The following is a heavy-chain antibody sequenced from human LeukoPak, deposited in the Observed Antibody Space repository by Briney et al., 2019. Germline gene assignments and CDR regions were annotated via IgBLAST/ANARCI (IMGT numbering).Heavy chain of an antibody. CDR1: GFTFSSYA. D-gene: IGHD3-16*01. CDR3: AIRRGNHFDH. Sequence: GGSLRLSCAASGFTFSSYAMSWVRQAPGKGLEWVSVISGSGDNTYYADSVKGRFTISRDNSKNTLYLQMSSLRAEDTAVYYCAIRRGNHFDHWGQGTLVTVSS. J-gene: IGHJ4*02. V-gene: IGHV3-23*01. CDR2: ISGSGDNT.